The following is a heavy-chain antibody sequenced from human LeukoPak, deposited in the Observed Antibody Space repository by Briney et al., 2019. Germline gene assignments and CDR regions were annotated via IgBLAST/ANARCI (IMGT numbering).Heavy chain of an antibody. CDR1: GFTFSSYE. V-gene: IGHV3-48*03. CDR2: ISSSGSAI. CDR3: ARLLPGVQDS. D-gene: IGHD3-10*01. Sequence: PGGSLRLSCAASGFTFSSYEMKWVRQAPGKGLEWVSYISSSGSAIYYADSVKGRFTISRDNAKNSLYLQMNSLRAEDTAVYYCARLLPGVQDSGGQGPLVTVSS. J-gene: IGHJ4*02.